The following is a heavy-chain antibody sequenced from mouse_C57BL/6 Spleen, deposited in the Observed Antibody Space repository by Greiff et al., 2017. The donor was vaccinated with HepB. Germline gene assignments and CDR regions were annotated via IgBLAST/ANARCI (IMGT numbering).Heavy chain of an antibody. J-gene: IGHJ1*03. CDR2: IYPGDGDT. V-gene: IGHV1-82*01. Sequence: VQVVQSGPELVKPGASVKISCTASGYAFSSSWMNWVKQRPGKGLEWIGRIYPGDGDTNYNGKFKGKATLTADKSSSTAYMQLSSLTSEDSAVYFCERYDYYGSSYWYFDVWGTGTTVTV. CDR1: GYAFSSSW. CDR3: ERYDYYGSSYWYFDV. D-gene: IGHD1-1*01.